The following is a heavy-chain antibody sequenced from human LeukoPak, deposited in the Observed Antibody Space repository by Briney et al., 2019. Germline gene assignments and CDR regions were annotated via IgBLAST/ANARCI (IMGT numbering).Heavy chain of an antibody. J-gene: IGHJ5*02. Sequence: ASVKVSCKASGDSFVTYGISWVRQAPGQGLEWMGWISTYNGNTNYAQKFQGRVTMTTDTSTTTAYMELRSLRSDDTAVYYCARGGTYMNPWGQGTLVTVSS. V-gene: IGHV1-18*01. D-gene: IGHD1-26*01. CDR3: ARGGTYMNP. CDR2: ISTYNGNT. CDR1: GDSFVTYG.